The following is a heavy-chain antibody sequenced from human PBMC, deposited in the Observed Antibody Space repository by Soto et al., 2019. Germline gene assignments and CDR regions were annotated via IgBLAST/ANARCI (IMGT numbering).Heavy chain of an antibody. V-gene: IGHV3-7*01. Sequence: EVQLVESGGDLVQPGGSLRLSCAVSGFTFSHYWMTWVRQAPGKGLEWVANIKEDGSQKNYVDSVKGRFTVSRDNAKNSLYLQINSLSADFTAVYYCARSGSEVDYWGQGTLVIVSS. J-gene: IGHJ4*02. CDR2: IKEDGSQK. CDR3: ARSGSEVDY. D-gene: IGHD3-10*01. CDR1: GFTFSHYW.